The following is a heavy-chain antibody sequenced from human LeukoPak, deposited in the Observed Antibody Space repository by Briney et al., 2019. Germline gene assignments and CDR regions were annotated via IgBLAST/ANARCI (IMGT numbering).Heavy chain of an antibody. CDR1: GFTFSSYA. Sequence: GGSLRLSCAASGFTFSSYAMSWVRQAPGKGLEWVSAISGSGGSTYYADSGKGRFTISSDNSKNTLYLQMKSLRAEDTAVYYCAKAYYDTYYFDYWGQGTLVTVSS. CDR2: ISGSGGST. CDR3: AKAYYDTYYFDY. V-gene: IGHV3-23*01. D-gene: IGHD3-22*01. J-gene: IGHJ4*02.